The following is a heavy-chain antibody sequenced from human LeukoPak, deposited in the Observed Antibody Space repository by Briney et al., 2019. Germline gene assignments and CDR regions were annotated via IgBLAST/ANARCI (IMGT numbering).Heavy chain of an antibody. CDR1: GFTFSGYG. D-gene: IGHD2-2*01. V-gene: IGHV3-33*01. CDR3: ARVRGSTDWYVDY. Sequence: PGGSLRLSCAGSGFTFSGYGMHWVRQAPGKGLEWVAIIYSDESNKYYADSVRGRFTISRDISKNTLFLQMNSLSAEDTAVYYCARVRGSTDWYVDYWGQGTLVTVSS. J-gene: IGHJ4*02. CDR2: IYSDESNK.